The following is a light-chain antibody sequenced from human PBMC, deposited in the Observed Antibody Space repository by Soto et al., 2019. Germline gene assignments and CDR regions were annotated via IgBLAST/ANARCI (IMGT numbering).Light chain of an antibody. CDR3: CSYTTSNTFV. CDR2: HVT. J-gene: IGLJ1*01. Sequence: QSVLTQPASVSGSLGQSITISCSGTSSDVGAYNYVSWYQQYPGKAPKLMIYHVTDRPSGVSNRFSGSKSGNTASLTISGLQAEDEADYYCCSYTTSNTFVFGTGPKVNVL. V-gene: IGLV2-14*01. CDR1: SSDVGAYNY.